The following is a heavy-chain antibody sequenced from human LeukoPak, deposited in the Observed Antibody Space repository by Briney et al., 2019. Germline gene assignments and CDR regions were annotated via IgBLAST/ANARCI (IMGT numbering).Heavy chain of an antibody. Sequence: ASVTVSFKASGYTFSSYGISWVRQAPGQGLAWMGWISPHNGNTNYAQKLQGRVTMTTDTSTSTAYMELRSLRSDDTAVYYCARDLGYDSSGYYRTPAYFDYWGQGTLVTVSS. J-gene: IGHJ4*02. D-gene: IGHD3-22*01. CDR3: ARDLGYDSSGYYRTPAYFDY. CDR1: GYTFSSYG. V-gene: IGHV1-18*01. CDR2: ISPHNGNT.